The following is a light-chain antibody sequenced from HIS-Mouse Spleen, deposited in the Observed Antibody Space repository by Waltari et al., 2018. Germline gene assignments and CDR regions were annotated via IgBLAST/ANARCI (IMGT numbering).Light chain of an antibody. CDR1: SSNSGSNT. CDR2: SNN. V-gene: IGLV1-44*01. Sequence: QSVLTQPPSASGTPGQRVTISCSGSSSNSGSNTVNWYQQLPGTAPKLLIYSNNQRPPGVPDRFAGSQSGTSASLAISGLQSEDEADYYCAAWDDSLNGPVFGGGTKLTVL. J-gene: IGLJ2*01. CDR3: AAWDDSLNGPV.